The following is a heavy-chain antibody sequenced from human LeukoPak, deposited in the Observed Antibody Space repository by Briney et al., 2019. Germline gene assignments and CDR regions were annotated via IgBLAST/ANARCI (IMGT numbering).Heavy chain of an antibody. V-gene: IGHV1-18*01. Sequence: ASVKVSCKASGYTFTSYGTSWVRQAPGQGLEWMGWISAYNGNTNYAQKLQGRVTMTTDTSTSTAYMELRSLRSDDTAVYYCARVYCSSTSCYSDYWGQGTLVTVSS. CDR1: GYTFTSYG. CDR2: ISAYNGNT. J-gene: IGHJ4*02. D-gene: IGHD2-2*02. CDR3: ARVYCSSTSCYSDY.